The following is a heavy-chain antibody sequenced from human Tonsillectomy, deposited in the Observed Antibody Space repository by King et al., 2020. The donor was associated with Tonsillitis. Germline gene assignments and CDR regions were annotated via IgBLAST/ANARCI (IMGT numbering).Heavy chain of an antibody. CDR1: GFTFSRYG. V-gene: IGHV3-30*18. J-gene: IGHJ4*02. Sequence: VQLVESGGGVVQPGRSLRLSCAASGFTFSRYGMHWVRQAPGKGLEWVAVISYDGGNKYSADSVKGRFTISRDNSKNTLYLQMNSLRPEDTAVYYCAKDLGDGYTGHFFDSWGQGTLVTVSS. D-gene: IGHD5-24*01. CDR2: ISYDGGNK. CDR3: AKDLGDGYTGHFFDS.